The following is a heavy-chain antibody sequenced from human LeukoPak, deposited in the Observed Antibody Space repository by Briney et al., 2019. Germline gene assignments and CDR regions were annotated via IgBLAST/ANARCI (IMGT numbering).Heavy chain of an antibody. D-gene: IGHD1-26*01. CDR2: MNSNIGAT. J-gene: IGHJ4*02. V-gene: IGHV1-8*01. CDR3: ARGPLRVTSRPQDY. CDR1: GYTFIDYD. Sequence: ASVKVSCKTSGYTFIDYDINRVRQAPGQGLEWMGWMNSNIGATGYARKFQGRVTLTRNTSTSTAYMELSSLRSEDTAVYYCARGPLRVTSRPQDYWGQGTLVTVSS.